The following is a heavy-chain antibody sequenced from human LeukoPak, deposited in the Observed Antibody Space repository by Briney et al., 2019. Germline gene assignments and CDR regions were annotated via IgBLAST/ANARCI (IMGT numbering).Heavy chain of an antibody. CDR3: ATPATRYSFSDY. Sequence: GESLKISCKGSGYTFTSHWIGWVRQMPGKGLEWMGIIYPGDSNTRYSPSFQGQVTISADKSISTAYLQWNSLKASDTAMYYCATPATRYSFSDYWGQGTLVTVSS. J-gene: IGHJ4*02. D-gene: IGHD3-9*01. CDR1: GYTFTSHW. V-gene: IGHV5-51*01. CDR2: IYPGDSNT.